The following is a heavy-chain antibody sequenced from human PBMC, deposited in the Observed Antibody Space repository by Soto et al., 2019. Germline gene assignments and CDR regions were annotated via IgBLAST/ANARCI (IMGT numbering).Heavy chain of an antibody. Sequence: SETLSLTCAVYGGSFSGYYWTWIRQPPGKGLEWIGDIYYSGSTYYNPSLKSRVTVSVDTSKNQFSLKLSSVTAADTAVYYCARHPSDFWFDPWGQGTLVTVSS. CDR3: ARHPSDFWFDP. V-gene: IGHV4-34*01. CDR1: GGSFSGYY. CDR2: IYYSGST. D-gene: IGHD2-21*02. J-gene: IGHJ5*02.